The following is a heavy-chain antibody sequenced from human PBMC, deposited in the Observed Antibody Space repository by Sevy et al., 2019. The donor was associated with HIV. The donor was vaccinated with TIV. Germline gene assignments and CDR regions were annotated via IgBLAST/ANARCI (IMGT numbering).Heavy chain of an antibody. V-gene: IGHV3-30*04. D-gene: IGHD2-2*01. Sequence: GGSLRLSCSASRFSFRNYAMHWVRQTPGKGLEWVATFSYDEITKSYADSVNGRFTISRDNYLNTLYLEMNSLGPYYTALYFCLGYCSSSNCRFAYWGQGTLVTVSS. CDR2: FSYDEITK. CDR1: RFSFRNYA. J-gene: IGHJ4*02. CDR3: LGYCSSSNCRFAY.